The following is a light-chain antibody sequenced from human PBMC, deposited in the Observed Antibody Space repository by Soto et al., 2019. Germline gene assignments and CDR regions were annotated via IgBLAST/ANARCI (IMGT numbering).Light chain of an antibody. Sequence: QPVLTQPASVSGSPGQSITISCAGTSGDIGGYNYVSWFQHHPGKVPKLILFDVSNRPSGISSRFSGSKSGNTASLTISGLQTEDEADYYCSSYTGTFTVLFGGGTKVTVL. J-gene: IGLJ2*01. CDR1: SGDIGGYNY. CDR2: DVS. V-gene: IGLV2-14*03. CDR3: SSYTGTFTVL.